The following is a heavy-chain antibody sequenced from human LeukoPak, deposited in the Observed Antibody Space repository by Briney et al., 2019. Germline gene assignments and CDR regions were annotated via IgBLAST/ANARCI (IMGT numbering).Heavy chain of an antibody. Sequence: ASVKVSCKVSGYTLTELSMQWVRQAPGKGLEWMGGFDPEDGETIYAQKFQGRVTMTEDTSTDTAYMELSSLRSEDTAVYYCATDRSGWRLSYFDYWGQGTLVTVSS. CDR1: GYTLTELS. D-gene: IGHD6-19*01. V-gene: IGHV1-24*01. CDR2: FDPEDGET. J-gene: IGHJ4*02. CDR3: ATDRSGWRLSYFDY.